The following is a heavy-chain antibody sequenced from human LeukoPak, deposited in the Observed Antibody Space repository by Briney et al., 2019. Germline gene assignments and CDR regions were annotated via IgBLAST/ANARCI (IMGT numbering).Heavy chain of an antibody. CDR3: ARDKDGGSWPFDY. CDR2: IHYTGRT. V-gene: IGHV4-59*12. CDR1: GGSICGYF. J-gene: IGHJ4*01. Sequence: SETLSLTRTVSGGSICGYFWSWIPPPPGTTLEWIAHIHYTGRTTYNPSLQSRVTTSLHTSRKLFSLNLNSGRATDTAVYYCARDKDGGSWPFDYWGPGTLVTVSS. D-gene: IGHD1-26*01.